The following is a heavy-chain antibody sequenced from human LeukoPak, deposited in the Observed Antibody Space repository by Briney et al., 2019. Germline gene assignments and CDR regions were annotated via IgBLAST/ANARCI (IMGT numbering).Heavy chain of an antibody. Sequence: PSETLSLTCTVSGGSIRSYYWSWLRQPPGKGLEWIGYINYSGSTSYNPSLRSRVTISVDTSKYQFSLKLSSVTAADTAVYYCTSSTTGGWFDPWGQGTLVTVSS. CDR1: GGSIRSYY. J-gene: IGHJ5*02. V-gene: IGHV4-59*01. CDR2: INYSGST. CDR3: TSSTTGGWFDP. D-gene: IGHD2/OR15-2a*01.